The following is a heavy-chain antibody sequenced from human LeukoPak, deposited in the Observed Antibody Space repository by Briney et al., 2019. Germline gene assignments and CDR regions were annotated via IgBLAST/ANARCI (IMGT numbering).Heavy chain of an antibody. Sequence: PGGSLRLSCAASGFTFSNAWMSWVRQAPGKGLEWVAVISYDGSNKYYADSVKGRFTISRDNSKNTLHLQMNSLRAEDTAVYYCAKDSGYCSGDSCYYFDYWGQGTLVTVSS. CDR3: AKDSGYCSGDSCYYFDY. V-gene: IGHV3-30*18. J-gene: IGHJ4*02. CDR2: ISYDGSNK. D-gene: IGHD2-15*01. CDR1: GFTFSNAW.